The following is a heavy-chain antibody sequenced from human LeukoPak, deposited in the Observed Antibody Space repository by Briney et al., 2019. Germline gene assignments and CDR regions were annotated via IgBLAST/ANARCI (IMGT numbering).Heavy chain of an antibody. CDR2: IYPGDSDT. Sequence: GESLKISCKGSGYTFTNYWIRWVRQMPGKGLEWMGIIYPGDSDTRYSPSFQGQVTISADKSISPAYLQWSSLKASDTALFYCARTPYSSGSSCFDPWGQGTLVTVSS. D-gene: IGHD6-25*01. V-gene: IGHV5-51*01. J-gene: IGHJ5*02. CDR3: ARTPYSSGSSCFDP. CDR1: GYTFTNYW.